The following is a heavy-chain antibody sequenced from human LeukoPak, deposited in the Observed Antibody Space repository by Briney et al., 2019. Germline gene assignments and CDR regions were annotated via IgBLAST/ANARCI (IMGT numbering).Heavy chain of an antibody. CDR3: AKDRWWSFDH. V-gene: IGHV3-30*02. Sequence: GGSLRLSCAVSGFTLSSYGIHWVRQAPGKGLDWVAHLRFDGNDIWYADSVKGRFTISRDSSETTLYLQMSSLRPDDTAVYYCAKDRWWSFDHWGQGALVTVSS. J-gene: IGHJ4*02. CDR1: GFTLSSYG. CDR2: LRFDGNDI. D-gene: IGHD2-15*01.